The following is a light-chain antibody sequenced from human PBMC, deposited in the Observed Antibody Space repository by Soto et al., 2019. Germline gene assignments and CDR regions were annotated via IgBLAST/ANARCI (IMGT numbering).Light chain of an antibody. CDR3: HQYASSPQT. Sequence: EIVLTQSPGTLSLSPGERATLSCRASQSVAKHYLAWYQQEAGQAPRLLIYDASSRATGIPDRFSGSGSGTDFTLTISRLEPEDFAVYYCHQYASSPQTFGQGTKVEIK. CDR1: QSVAKHY. J-gene: IGKJ1*01. V-gene: IGKV3-20*01. CDR2: DAS.